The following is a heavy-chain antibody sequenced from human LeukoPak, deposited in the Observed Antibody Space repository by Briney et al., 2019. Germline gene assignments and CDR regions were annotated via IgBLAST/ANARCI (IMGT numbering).Heavy chain of an antibody. Sequence: SQTLSLTCAISGDSVSSNSAAWNWIRQSPSRGLEWLGRTYYRSKWYNDYAVSVKSRITINPDTSKSQFSLQLNSVTPEGTAVYYCARGVYSSGWYVDDYWGQGTLVTVSS. CDR3: ARGVYSSGWYVDDY. CDR1: GDSVSSNSAA. V-gene: IGHV6-1*01. J-gene: IGHJ4*02. D-gene: IGHD6-19*01. CDR2: TYYRSKWYN.